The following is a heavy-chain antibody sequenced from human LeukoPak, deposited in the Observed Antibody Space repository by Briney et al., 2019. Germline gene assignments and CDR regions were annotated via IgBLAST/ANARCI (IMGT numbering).Heavy chain of an antibody. CDR2: LNNDGSST. CDR3: ARDVANAFDI. CDR1: GFTFSTYW. D-gene: IGHD2-21*01. V-gene: IGHV3-74*01. Sequence: GGSLRLSCAASGFTFSTYWIHWVRQAPGKGLVWVSRLNNDGSSTSYADSVKGRFTISRDNAKNTLSLQMNSLRAEDTAVYYCARDVANAFDIWGQGTMVTVSS. J-gene: IGHJ3*02.